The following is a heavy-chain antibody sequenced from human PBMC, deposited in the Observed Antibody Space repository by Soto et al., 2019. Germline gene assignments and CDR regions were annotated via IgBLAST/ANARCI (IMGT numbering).Heavy chain of an antibody. D-gene: IGHD5-12*01. V-gene: IGHV4-39*01. CDR2: IFYSGST. CDR3: ARCIVARETFDY. CDR1: RGSISSSLYY. Sequence: SETLSLTCTVSRGSISSSLYYWGWIRQPPGKGLEWIGSIFYSGSTYYNPSLKSRVTISVDTSKNQFSLKLSSVTAADTAAYYCARCIVARETFDYRGQRSLVTVSS. J-gene: IGHJ4*02.